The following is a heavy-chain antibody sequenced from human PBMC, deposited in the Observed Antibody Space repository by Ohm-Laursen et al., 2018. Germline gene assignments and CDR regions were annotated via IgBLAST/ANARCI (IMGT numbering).Heavy chain of an antibody. Sequence: SLRLSCTASGFTFSSYAMSWVRQAPGKGLEWVSGISDGGGFTYYADSVKGRFTISRDNSKNTLYLQMNSLRAEDTAVYYCAKRFGFGERQIDYWGQGTLVTVSS. CDR3: AKRFGFGERQIDY. V-gene: IGHV3-23*01. CDR1: GFTFSSYA. J-gene: IGHJ4*02. CDR2: ISDGGGFT. D-gene: IGHD3-10*01.